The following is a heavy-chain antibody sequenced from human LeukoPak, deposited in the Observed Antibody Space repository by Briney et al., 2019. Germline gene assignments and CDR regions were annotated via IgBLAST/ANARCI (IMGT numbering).Heavy chain of an antibody. CDR3: AKDSGVVVTAIPNY. CDR1: GFTFSNYA. Sequence: GGSLRLSCAASGFTFSNYAMIWVRQPPGKGLEWVSSISGRGGSTYYAGSVKGRLTISRDNSKNTLSLQMDSLRSEDTAVYYCAKDSGVVVTAIPNYWGQGALVTVSS. CDR2: ISGRGGST. J-gene: IGHJ4*02. D-gene: IGHD2-21*02. V-gene: IGHV3-23*01.